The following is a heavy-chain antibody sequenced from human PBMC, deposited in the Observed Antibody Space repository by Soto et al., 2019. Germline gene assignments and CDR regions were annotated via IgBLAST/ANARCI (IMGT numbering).Heavy chain of an antibody. Sequence: EVNLVESGGGLVQPGGSLRLSCAASGFTFSSYSMNWVRQAPGKGLEWVSSISSSSSYINYADSVKGRFTISRDNVKNSRYLKMNSLRAENTGVYYCARDGKCSTICGVAISEVRPSYYNYYGMDVWGQGTTVTVSS. CDR1: GFTFSSYS. D-gene: IGHD3-3*01. J-gene: IGHJ6*02. CDR2: ISSSSSYI. CDR3: ARDGKCSTICGVAISEVRPSYYNYYGMDV. V-gene: IGHV3-21*01.